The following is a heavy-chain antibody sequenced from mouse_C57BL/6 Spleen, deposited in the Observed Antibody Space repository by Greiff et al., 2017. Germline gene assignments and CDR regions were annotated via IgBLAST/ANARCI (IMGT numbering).Heavy chain of an antibody. D-gene: IGHD2-10*01. V-gene: IGHV1-4*01. CDR2: INPSSGYT. CDR3: AKAYYGNLFDD. CDR1: GYTFTSYT. Sequence: VQLVESGAELARPGASVKMSCKASGYTFTSYTMHWVKQRPGQGLEWIGYINPSSGYTKYNQKFKDKATLTADKSSSTAYMQLSSLTSEDSAVYYCAKAYYGNLFDDWGQGTTLTVSS. J-gene: IGHJ2*01.